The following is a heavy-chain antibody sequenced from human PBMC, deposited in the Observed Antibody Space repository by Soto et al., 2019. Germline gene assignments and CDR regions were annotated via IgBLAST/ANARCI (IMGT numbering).Heavy chain of an antibody. CDR1: GDSISNSRW. D-gene: IGHD6-19*01. CDR2: IFHSGDT. Sequence: QVQLQESGPGLVKPSGTLSLTCAVSGDSISNSRWWTWVRQPPGKGLEWIGDIFHSGDTNYNPSLKSRVFLSVDKSQNQFSLKVSSVTAADSAVYYCAYSTGCYRHDVWGQGTLVTVSS. J-gene: IGHJ3*01. V-gene: IGHV4-4*02. CDR3: AYSTGCYRHDV.